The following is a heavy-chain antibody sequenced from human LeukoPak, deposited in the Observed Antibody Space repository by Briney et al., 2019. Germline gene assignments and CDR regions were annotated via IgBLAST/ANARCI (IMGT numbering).Heavy chain of an antibody. CDR1: GGSISSYY. J-gene: IGHJ4*02. Sequence: SETLSLTCTVSGGSISSYYWSWIRQPAGKGLEWIGRIYTSGSTNYNPSLKSRVTMSVDTSKNQFSLKLSSVTAADTAVYYCARAQRDSGSYYYFDYWGQGTLVTVSS. D-gene: IGHD1-26*01. V-gene: IGHV4-4*07. CDR3: ARAQRDSGSYYYFDY. CDR2: IYTSGST.